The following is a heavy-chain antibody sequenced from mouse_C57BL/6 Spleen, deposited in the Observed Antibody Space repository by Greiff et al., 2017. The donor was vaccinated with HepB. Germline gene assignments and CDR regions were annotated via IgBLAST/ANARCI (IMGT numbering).Heavy chain of an antibody. V-gene: IGHV7-3*01. Sequence: EVHLVESGGGLVQPGGSLSLSCAASGFTFTDYYMSWVRQPPGKALEWLGFIRNKANGYTTEYSASVKGRFTISRDNSQSILYLQMNALRAEDSATYYCARSYYYGSSYEMDYWGQGTSVTVSS. CDR1: GFTFTDYY. CDR3: ARSYYYGSSYEMDY. D-gene: IGHD1-1*01. J-gene: IGHJ4*01. CDR2: IRNKANGYTT.